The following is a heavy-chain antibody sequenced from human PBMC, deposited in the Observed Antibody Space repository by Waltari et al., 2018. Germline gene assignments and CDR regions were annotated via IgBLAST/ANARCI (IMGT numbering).Heavy chain of an antibody. Sequence: QVQLVESGGGVVQPGRSLRLTCEASGFTFTSYGMPWVRQAPGKGLEWVAVIWYDGSNKYYADSVKGRFTISRDNSKNTLYLQMNSLRAEDTAVYYCAKDRLLYYYDGFDYWGHGTLVTVSS. D-gene: IGHD3-22*01. J-gene: IGHJ4*01. CDR1: GFTFTSYG. CDR3: AKDRLLYYYDGFDY. V-gene: IGHV3-33*06. CDR2: IWYDGSNK.